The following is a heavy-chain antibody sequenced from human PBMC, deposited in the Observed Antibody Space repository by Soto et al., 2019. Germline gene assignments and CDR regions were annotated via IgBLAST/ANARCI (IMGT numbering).Heavy chain of an antibody. CDR3: ARETIDLAYCGGDCYLGSLDY. V-gene: IGHV4-31*03. CDR1: GGSISSGGYY. D-gene: IGHD2-21*02. Sequence: QVQLQESGPGLVKPSQTLSLTCTVSGGSISSGGYYWSWIRQHPGKGLEWIGYIYYSGSTYYNPSLKSRVTISVDTSKNQFSLKLSSVTAADTAVYYCARETIDLAYCGGDCYLGSLDYWGQGTLVTVSS. CDR2: IYYSGST. J-gene: IGHJ4*02.